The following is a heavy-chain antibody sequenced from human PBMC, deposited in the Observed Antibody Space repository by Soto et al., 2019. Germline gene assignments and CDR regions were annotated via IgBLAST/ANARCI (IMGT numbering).Heavy chain of an antibody. D-gene: IGHD2-2*03. CDR3: ASGWMAAFDN. CDR2: IYYSGST. V-gene: IGHV4-59*11. Sequence: SETLSLNCNVTGDSIKTHYLSVIRQAPGKGLGWIGYIYYSGSTLYNPSPKRRVTISADTAKNQFSLRLTSLTAADTAVYYCASGWMAAFDNWGQGTLVTVSS. J-gene: IGHJ4*02. CDR1: GDSIKTHY.